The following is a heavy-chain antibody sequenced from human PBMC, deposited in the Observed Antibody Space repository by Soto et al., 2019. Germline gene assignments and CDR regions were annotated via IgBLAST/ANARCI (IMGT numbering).Heavy chain of an antibody. J-gene: IGHJ6*02. D-gene: IGHD3-10*01. CDR3: ARVDGSGSATYYYYGMDV. CDR1: VFTFSSYE. CDR2: ISSSGSTI. V-gene: IGHV3-48*03. Sequence: GGPLRLACAASVFTFSSYEMNWVRQAPGKGLEWVSYISSSGSTIYYADSVKGRFTISRDNAKNSLYLQMNSLRAEDTAVYYCARVDGSGSATYYYYGMDVWGQGTTVTVSS.